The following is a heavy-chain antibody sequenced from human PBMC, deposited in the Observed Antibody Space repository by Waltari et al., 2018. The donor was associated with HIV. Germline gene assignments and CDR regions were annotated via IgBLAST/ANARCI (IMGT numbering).Heavy chain of an antibody. J-gene: IGHJ4*02. V-gene: IGHV1-46*02. Sequence: VHLLQSGPEMKKPGASVTVSCTASGYPFNNFYMHWGGQAPGGGLVWLVVVNTYGGGTLDSDAFPTRLTLTVDTSTNTAYLHLSDLTPADAATYFCGRWTTDYITYWGQGSLVTVSS. D-gene: IGHD4-4*01. CDR2: VNTYGGGT. CDR1: GYPFNNFY. CDR3: GRWTTDYITY.